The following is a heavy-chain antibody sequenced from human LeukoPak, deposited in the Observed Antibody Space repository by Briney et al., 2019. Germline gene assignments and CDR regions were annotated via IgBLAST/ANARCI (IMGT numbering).Heavy chain of an antibody. Sequence: ASVKVSCKASGYTFTGYYMHWVRQAPGQGLEWMGWINPNSGDTNYAQKFQGRVTMTRDTSISTAYMELRSLRSDDTAVYYCARAGLLWDTAINGGDFDYWGQGTLVTVSS. J-gene: IGHJ4*02. CDR1: GYTFTGYY. D-gene: IGHD5-18*01. CDR2: INPNSGDT. V-gene: IGHV1-2*02. CDR3: ARAGLLWDTAINGGDFDY.